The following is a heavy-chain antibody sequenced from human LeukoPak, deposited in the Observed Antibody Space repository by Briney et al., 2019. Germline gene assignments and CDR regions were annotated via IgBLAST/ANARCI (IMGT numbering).Heavy chain of an antibody. CDR2: INPNSGGT. CDR3: ARDRIAAAAHPDDY. CDR1: GYTFTDYY. Sequence: ASVEVSCKASGYTFTDYYMHWVRQAPGQGLEWMGWINPNSGGTNYAQKFQGRVTMTRDTSISTAYMELSRLRSDDTAVYYCARDRIAAAAHPDDYWGQGTLVTVSS. D-gene: IGHD6-13*01. V-gene: IGHV1-2*02. J-gene: IGHJ4*02.